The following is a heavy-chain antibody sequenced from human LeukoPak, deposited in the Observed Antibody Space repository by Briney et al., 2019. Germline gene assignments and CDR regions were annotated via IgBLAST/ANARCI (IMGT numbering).Heavy chain of an antibody. Sequence: ASVKVSCKTSGYTFTNYDISWVRQTPGQGLEWMGWISAYNGDTNYAQKFQGRVTITTDISTSTAYMELRSLRPDDTAVYYCARVGYTYGHRDAFDIWGQGTTVTVSS. D-gene: IGHD3-10*01. CDR2: ISAYNGDT. V-gene: IGHV1-18*01. J-gene: IGHJ3*02. CDR3: ARVGYTYGHRDAFDI. CDR1: GYTFTNYD.